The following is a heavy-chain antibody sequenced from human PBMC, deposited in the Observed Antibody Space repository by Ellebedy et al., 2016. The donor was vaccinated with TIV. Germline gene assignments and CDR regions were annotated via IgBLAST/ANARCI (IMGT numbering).Heavy chain of an antibody. CDR1: GSSISNSGYY. V-gene: IGHV4-39*01. Sequence: GSLRLSCTVSGSSISNSGYYWAWIRQPPGKRLEWIVNIYNSGATYFNPSLESRVTISVDTSRNQFSLELTSVTAADTALYYCARRTDNGSYYDYFNNWGQGTLVTVSS. CDR3: ARRTDNGSYYDYFNN. J-gene: IGHJ4*02. D-gene: IGHD1-26*01. CDR2: IYNSGAT.